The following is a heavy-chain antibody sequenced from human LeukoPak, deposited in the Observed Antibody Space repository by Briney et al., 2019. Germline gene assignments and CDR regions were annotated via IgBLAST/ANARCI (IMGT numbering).Heavy chain of an antibody. J-gene: IGHJ4*02. CDR2: MYVGGRT. CDR1: GITVSNNY. CDR3: ATYRSYSYGPY. Sequence: SGGSLRLSCAASGITVSNNYMSWVRQAPGKGLDWVSVMYVGGRTFYADSVKGRFTISRDNAKNSLYLQMNSLRAEDTAVYYCATYRSYSYGPYWGQGTLVTVSS. V-gene: IGHV3-53*01. D-gene: IGHD5-18*01.